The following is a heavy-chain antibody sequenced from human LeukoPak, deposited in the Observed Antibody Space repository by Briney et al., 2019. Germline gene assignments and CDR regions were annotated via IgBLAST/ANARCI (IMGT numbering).Heavy chain of an antibody. Sequence: GASVKVSCKASGYTFTSYGISWVRQAPGQGLEWMGWISAYNGNTNYAQKLQGRVTMTTDTSTSTAYMELRSLRSDDTAVYYCSRDTGDIVVVPAAIWGQGTLVTVSS. J-gene: IGHJ4*02. V-gene: IGHV1-18*01. CDR3: SRDTGDIVVVPAAI. D-gene: IGHD2-2*01. CDR1: GYTFTSYG. CDR2: ISAYNGNT.